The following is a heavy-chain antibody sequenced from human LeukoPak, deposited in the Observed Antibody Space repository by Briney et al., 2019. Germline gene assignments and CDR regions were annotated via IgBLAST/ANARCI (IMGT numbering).Heavy chain of an antibody. CDR1: GGSISSSNW. D-gene: IGHD3-22*01. Sequence: SETLPLTCAVSGGSISSSNWWNWVRQPPGKGLEWIGQIYHSGSTNYNPSLKTRVTISVDKSKSQFSLNLTSVTAADTAVYYCARVSSSSGYYYAGYDYWGQGTLVTVSS. CDR3: ARVSSSSGYYYAGYDY. V-gene: IGHV4-4*02. CDR2: IYHSGST. J-gene: IGHJ4*02.